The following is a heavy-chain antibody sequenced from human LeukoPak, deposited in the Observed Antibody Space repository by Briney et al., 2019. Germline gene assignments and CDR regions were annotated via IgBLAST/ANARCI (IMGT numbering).Heavy chain of an antibody. J-gene: IGHJ4*02. CDR1: GGSISSGDYY. D-gene: IGHD4-17*01. Sequence: SETLSLTCTVSGGSISSGDYYWSWTRQPPGKGLEWIGYIYYSGSTYYNPSLKSRVTISVDTSKNQFSLKLSSVTAADTAVYYCARETLTVTTSYWGQGTLVTVSS. CDR3: ARETLTVTTSY. V-gene: IGHV4-30-4*01. CDR2: IYYSGST.